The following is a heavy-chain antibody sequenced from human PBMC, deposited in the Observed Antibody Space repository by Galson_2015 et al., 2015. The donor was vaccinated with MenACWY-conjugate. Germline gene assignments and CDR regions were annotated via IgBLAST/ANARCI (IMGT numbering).Heavy chain of an antibody. Sequence: CAISGDSVSSNSAAWNWIRQSPSRGLEWLGRTYYRSKWYNDYAVSVKSRITINPDTSKNQFSLQLNSVTPEDTAVYYCARDPVAAAGTGAWFDPWGQGTLVTVSS. J-gene: IGHJ5*02. CDR2: TYYRSKWYN. CDR3: ARDPVAAAGTGAWFDP. V-gene: IGHV6-1*01. D-gene: IGHD6-13*01. CDR1: GDSVSSNSAA.